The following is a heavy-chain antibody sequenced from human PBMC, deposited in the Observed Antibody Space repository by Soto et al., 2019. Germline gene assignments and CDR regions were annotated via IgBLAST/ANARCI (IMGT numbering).Heavy chain of an antibody. CDR2: ISWNSGSI. Sequence: GGSLRLSCAASGFTFDDYAMHWVRQAPGKGLEWVSGISWNSGSIGYADSVKGRFTISRDNAKNSLYLQMNSLRAEDTALYYCAKSSRAVFFDWFDYWGQGTLVTVSS. D-gene: IGHD3-9*01. CDR3: AKSSRAVFFDWFDY. V-gene: IGHV3-9*01. J-gene: IGHJ4*02. CDR1: GFTFDDYA.